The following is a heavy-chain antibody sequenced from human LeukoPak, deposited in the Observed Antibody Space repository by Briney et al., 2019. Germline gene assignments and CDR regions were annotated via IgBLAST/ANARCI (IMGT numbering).Heavy chain of an antibody. CDR2: IYTSGST. D-gene: IGHD6-19*01. Sequence: SETLSLTCTVSGGSISSGSYYWSWIRQPAGKGLEWIGRIYTSGSTNYNPSLKSRVTISVDTSKNQFSLKLSSVTAADTAVYYCARGLRVAGWYFDLWGRGTLVTVSS. CDR1: GGSISSGSYY. CDR3: ARGLRVAGWYFDL. V-gene: IGHV4-61*02. J-gene: IGHJ2*01.